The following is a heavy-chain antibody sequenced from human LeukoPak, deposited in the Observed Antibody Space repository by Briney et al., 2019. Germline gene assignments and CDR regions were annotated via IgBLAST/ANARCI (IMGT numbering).Heavy chain of an antibody. D-gene: IGHD6-19*01. V-gene: IGHV4-59*01. J-gene: IGHJ6*03. Sequence: SETLSLTCTVSGGSISSYYWSWIRQPPGKGLEWIGYIYYSGSTNYNPSLKSRVTISVDTSKNQFSLKLSSVTAADTAVYYCARGVVAGTGNYYYYMDVWGKGTTVTVSS. CDR1: GGSISSYY. CDR3: ARGVVAGTGNYYYYMDV. CDR2: IYYSGST.